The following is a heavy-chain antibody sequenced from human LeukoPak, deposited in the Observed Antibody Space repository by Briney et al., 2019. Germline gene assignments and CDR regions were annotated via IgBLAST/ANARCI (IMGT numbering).Heavy chain of an antibody. Sequence: SETLSLTCTVSGGSISGYHWGWIRQPPGRGLEWIGFIYNSGNTNYSPYLKSRVTISVDTSKNQFSLKLTSMTAADTAVYYCARGAGWYEYWGQGTLVTVSS. V-gene: IGHV4-59*01. CDR3: ARGAGWYEY. CDR1: GGSISGYH. CDR2: IYNSGNT. D-gene: IGHD6-19*01. J-gene: IGHJ4*02.